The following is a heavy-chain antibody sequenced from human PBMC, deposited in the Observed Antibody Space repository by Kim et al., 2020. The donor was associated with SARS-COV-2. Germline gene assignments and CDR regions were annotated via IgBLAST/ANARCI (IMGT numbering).Heavy chain of an antibody. V-gene: IGHV1-69*13. CDR3: ARESPREEYSSGWYLGFVY. CDR2: IIPIFGTA. Sequence: SVKVSCKASGGTFSSYAISWVRQAPGQGLEWMGGIIPIFGTANYAQKFQGRVTITADESTSTAYMELSSMRSEDTAVYYCARESPREEYSSGWYLGFVYWGQGTLVTVSS. J-gene: IGHJ4*02. D-gene: IGHD6-19*01. CDR1: GGTFSSYA.